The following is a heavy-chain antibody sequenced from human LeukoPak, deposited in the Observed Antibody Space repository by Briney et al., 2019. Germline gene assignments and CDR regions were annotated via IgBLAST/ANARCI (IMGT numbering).Heavy chain of an antibody. CDR1: GFTFSSYS. CDR3: ARELDYYDSSGYYFRYYYYYGMDV. Sequence: GGSLRLSCAASGFTFSSYSMNWVRQAPGKGLEWVSSISSSSSYIYYADSVKGRFTISRDNAKNSLYLQMNSLRAEDTAVYYCARELDYYDSSGYYFRYYYYYGMDVWGQGTTVTVSS. V-gene: IGHV3-21*01. D-gene: IGHD3-22*01. CDR2: ISSSSSYI. J-gene: IGHJ6*02.